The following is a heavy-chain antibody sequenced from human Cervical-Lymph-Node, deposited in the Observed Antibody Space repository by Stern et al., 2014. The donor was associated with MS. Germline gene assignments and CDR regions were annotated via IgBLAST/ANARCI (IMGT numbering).Heavy chain of an antibody. Sequence: EVQLVESGGGLVQPGGSLRLSCAASGFTFSNYWMHWVRHAPGKGLVWVSHINSDGSRTSYADSVKGRFTLSGDNAKNTPYMQMNSLRAEDTVVYYWARSWELAFDYWGQGTLVTVSS. CDR3: ARSWELAFDY. J-gene: IGHJ4*02. CDR2: INSDGSRT. V-gene: IGHV3-74*02. CDR1: GFTFSNYW. D-gene: IGHD1-26*01.